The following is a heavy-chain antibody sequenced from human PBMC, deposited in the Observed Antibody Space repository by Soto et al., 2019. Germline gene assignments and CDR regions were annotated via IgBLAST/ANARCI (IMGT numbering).Heavy chain of an antibody. CDR1: GFTFSSYS. CDR2: ITSSSSYI. Sequence: GGSLRLSCAASGFTFSSYSMNWVRQAPGKGLEWVSSITSSSSYIYYADSVKGRFTISRDNAKNSLYLQMNSLRAEDTAVYYCARDWVAARLTKWLDPWGQGTLVTVSS. J-gene: IGHJ5*02. CDR3: ARDWVAARLTKWLDP. D-gene: IGHD6-6*01. V-gene: IGHV3-21*01.